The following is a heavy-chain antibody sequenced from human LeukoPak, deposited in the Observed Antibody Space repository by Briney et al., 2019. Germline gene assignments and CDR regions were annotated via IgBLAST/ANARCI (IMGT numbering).Heavy chain of an antibody. D-gene: IGHD3-22*01. Sequence: SVKGRFTISRDNAKNSLYLQMSSLRAEDTAVYYCARQPDHYDSSGYFYYYYYYMDVWGKGTTVTVSS. CDR3: ARQPDHYDSSGYFYYYYYYMDV. J-gene: IGHJ6*03. V-gene: IGHV3-21*01.